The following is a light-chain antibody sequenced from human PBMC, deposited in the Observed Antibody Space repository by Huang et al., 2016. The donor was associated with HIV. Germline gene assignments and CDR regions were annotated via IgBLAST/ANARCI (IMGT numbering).Light chain of an antibody. CDR3: QQYNNWPPVS. CDR1: QSVSSN. J-gene: IGKJ2*03. CDR2: GAS. V-gene: IGKV3D-15*01. Sequence: EVVMTQSPATLSVSPGERATLSCRASQSVSSNLAWYQQKPGQAPRLLIYGASTRATGIPARFSGSGSGTEFTLTISSLQSEDFAVYYCQQYNNWPPVSFGQGTKLEIK.